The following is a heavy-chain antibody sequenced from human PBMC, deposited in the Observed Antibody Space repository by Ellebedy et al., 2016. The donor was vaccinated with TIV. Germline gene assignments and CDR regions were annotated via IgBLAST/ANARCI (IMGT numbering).Heavy chain of an antibody. CDR3: AREGREEGAVMAFLDY. J-gene: IGHJ4*02. CDR1: GYTFTSYG. Sequence: AASVKVSCKASGYTFTSYGISWVRQAPGQGLEWMGWISAYNGNTNYAQKLQGRVTMTTDTSTSTAYMELRSLRSDDTAVYYCAREGREEGAVMAFLDYWGQGTLVTVSS. V-gene: IGHV1-18*01. CDR2: ISAYNGNT. D-gene: IGHD3-16*01.